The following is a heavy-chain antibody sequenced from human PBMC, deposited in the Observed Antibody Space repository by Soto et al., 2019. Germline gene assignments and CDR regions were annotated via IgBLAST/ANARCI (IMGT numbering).Heavy chain of an antibody. J-gene: IGHJ6*02. CDR2: IYTSGST. V-gene: IGHV4-4*07. CDR3: ARDFGSVGDYYYGMDV. CDR1: GGSISSYY. Sequence: SETLSLTCTGSGGSISSYYWSWIRQPAGKGLEWIGRIYTSGSTNYNPSLKSRVTMSVDTSKNQFSLKLSSVTAADTAVYYCARDFGSVGDYYYGMDVWGQGTTVTVSS. D-gene: IGHD3-3*01.